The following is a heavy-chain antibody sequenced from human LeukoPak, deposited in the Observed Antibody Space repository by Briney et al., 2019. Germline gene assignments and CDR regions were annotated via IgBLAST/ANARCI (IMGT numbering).Heavy chain of an antibody. J-gene: IGHJ4*02. CDR3: ARTPRYYDILTGYYIGSFPTPYYLDY. CDR1: GYTFTSYY. Sequence: GASVKVSCKASGYTFTSYYMHWVRQAPGQGLEWMGIINPSGGSTSYAQKFQGRVTMTRDTSTSTVYMELSSLRSEDTAVYYCARTPRYYDILTGYYIGSFPTPYYLDYWGQGTLVTVSS. CDR2: INPSGGST. D-gene: IGHD3-9*01. V-gene: IGHV1-46*01.